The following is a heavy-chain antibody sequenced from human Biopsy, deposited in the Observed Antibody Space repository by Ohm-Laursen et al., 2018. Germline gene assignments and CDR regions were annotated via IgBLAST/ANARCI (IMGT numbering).Heavy chain of an antibody. CDR2: ISNSGTT. J-gene: IGHJ4*02. D-gene: IGHD3-3*01. CDR3: ARLSTLFGVADFTDD. CDR1: GGSISNNNYY. Sequence: SETLSLTCTVSGGSISNNNYYWGWIRQPPGKGLQWIGSISNSGTTKSSPSLKSRVNISLHTSKNQLSLKLTSVTAADTAVYYCARLSTLFGVADFTDDWGQGTLVTVSS. V-gene: IGHV4-61*05.